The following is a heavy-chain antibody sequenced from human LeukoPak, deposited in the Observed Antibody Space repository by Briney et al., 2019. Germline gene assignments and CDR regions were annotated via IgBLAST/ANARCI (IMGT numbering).Heavy chain of an antibody. J-gene: IGHJ4*02. CDR2: FDPEEAKM. D-gene: IGHD3-3*01. CDR3: TTRSGDFWSGFVN. Sequence: GASVKVSCTVSGHSLSELSIQWVRQAPGKGLECMGGFDPEEAKMVYAQNFQGRVTMTEDTSTQTAYMELSGLTSDDTAVYYCTTRSGDFWSGFVNWGQGTLVTVSS. CDR1: GHSLSELS. V-gene: IGHV1-24*01.